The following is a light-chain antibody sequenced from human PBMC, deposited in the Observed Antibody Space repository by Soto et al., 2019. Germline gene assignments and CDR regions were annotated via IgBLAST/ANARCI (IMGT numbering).Light chain of an antibody. J-gene: IGKJ1*01. CDR1: QSVSSSY. Sequence: EIVLTQSPGTLSLSPGERATLSCRASQSVSSSYLAWYQQKPGQAPRPLIYGASSRATHMPDRFSGSGSGTDFTLTISSLELEDVAVYYCQQYGSSPSTWTFGQGTKVEIK. CDR2: GAS. CDR3: QQYGSSPSTWT. V-gene: IGKV3-20*01.